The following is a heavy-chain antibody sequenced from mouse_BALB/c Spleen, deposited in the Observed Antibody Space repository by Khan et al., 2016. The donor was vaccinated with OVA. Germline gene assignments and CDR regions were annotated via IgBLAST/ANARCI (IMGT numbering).Heavy chain of an antibody. CDR2: ISYSGST. J-gene: IGHJ2*01. Sequence: EVELVESGPGLVKPSQSLSLTCTVTGYSIPSGSGWNWIRQFPGNKLEWMGYISYSGSTNYNPSLKSRISITRDTSKNQFFLQLNSVTTEDTATYYCARTARIKYWGQGTTLTVSS. CDR3: ARTARIKY. D-gene: IGHD1-2*01. CDR1: GYSIPSGSG. V-gene: IGHV3-2*02.